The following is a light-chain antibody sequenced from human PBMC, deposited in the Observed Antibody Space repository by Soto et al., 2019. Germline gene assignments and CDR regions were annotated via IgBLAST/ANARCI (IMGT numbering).Light chain of an antibody. CDR2: ENN. CDR1: SSNIGNNY. Sequence: QSVLTQPPSVSAAPGQKVTISCSASSSNIGNNYVSWYQQLPGTAPTLLIYENNKRPSGIPDRFSGSKSGTSATLGITGLQTGDEADYYCGTWDSSLSAWVFGGGTKLTVL. J-gene: IGLJ3*02. V-gene: IGLV1-51*02. CDR3: GTWDSSLSAWV.